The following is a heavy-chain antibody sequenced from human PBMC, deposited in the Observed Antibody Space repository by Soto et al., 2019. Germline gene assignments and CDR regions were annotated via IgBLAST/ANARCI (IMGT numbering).Heavy chain of an antibody. CDR1: GGSISSSSYY. D-gene: IGHD2-2*01. J-gene: IGHJ4*02. CDR3: AREVSAAYDY. V-gene: IGHV4-39*02. Sequence: SETLSLTCTVSGGSISSSSYYWGWIRQPPGKGLEWIGSIYYSGSSFYNPSLKSQVTILVDTSKNQFFLKLSSVTAADTAVYYCAREVSAAYDYWGQGALVTVSS. CDR2: IYYSGSS.